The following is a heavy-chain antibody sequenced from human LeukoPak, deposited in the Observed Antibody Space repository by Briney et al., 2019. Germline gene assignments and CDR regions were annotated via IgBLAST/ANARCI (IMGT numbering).Heavy chain of an antibody. Sequence: PSETLSLTCTVSGGSISPYYWSWIRQPPGKGLEWMGYIYYSGSTKYNPSLKGRVTISVDTSKNQFSLKLSSVTAADTAVYYCARYWNYGTPQYYFDYWGQGTLVTVSS. CDR1: GGSISPYY. D-gene: IGHD1-7*01. CDR3: ARYWNYGTPQYYFDY. V-gene: IGHV4-59*01. CDR2: IYYSGST. J-gene: IGHJ4*02.